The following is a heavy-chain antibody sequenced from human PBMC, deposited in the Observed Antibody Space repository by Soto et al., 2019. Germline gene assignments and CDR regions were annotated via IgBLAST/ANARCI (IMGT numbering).Heavy chain of an antibody. CDR3: AREGSRITMVRGVITPYYYYGMDV. V-gene: IGHV4-34*01. J-gene: IGHJ6*02. CDR1: GGSFSGYY. CDR2: INHSGST. Sequence: QVQLQQWGAGLLKPSETLSLTCAVYGGSFSGYYWSWIRQPPGKGLEWIGEINHSGSTNYNPSLKSLVTISVDTSKSQFSLKLSSVTAADTAVYYCAREGSRITMVRGVITPYYYYGMDVWGQGTTVTVSS. D-gene: IGHD3-10*01.